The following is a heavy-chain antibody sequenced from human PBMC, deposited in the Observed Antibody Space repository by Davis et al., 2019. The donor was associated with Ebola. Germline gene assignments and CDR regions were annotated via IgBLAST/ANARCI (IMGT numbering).Heavy chain of an antibody. CDR1: GYTFTSYD. J-gene: IGHJ5*02. V-gene: IGHV1-8*01. CDR3: ARLYGDYVGFDP. CDR2: MNPNSGNT. D-gene: IGHD4-17*01. Sequence: ASVKVSCKASGYTFTSYDINWVRQATGQGLEWMGWMNPNSGNTGYAQKFQGRVTMTRNTSISTAYMELSSLRSEDTAVYYCARLYGDYVGFDPWGQGTLVTVSS.